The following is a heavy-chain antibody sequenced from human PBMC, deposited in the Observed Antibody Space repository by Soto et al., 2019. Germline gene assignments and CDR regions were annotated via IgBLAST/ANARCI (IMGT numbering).Heavy chain of an antibody. CDR3: ARSTHYYDSSGPLTEYFDY. V-gene: IGHV4-39*01. CDR2: IYYSGST. D-gene: IGHD3-22*01. Sequence: PSETLSLTCTVSGGSISSSSYYWGWIRQPPGKGLEWIGSIYYSGSTYYNPSLKSRVTISVDTSKNQFSLKLSSVTAADTAVYYCARSTHYYDSSGPLTEYFDYWGQGTLVTVSS. CDR1: GGSISSSSYY. J-gene: IGHJ4*02.